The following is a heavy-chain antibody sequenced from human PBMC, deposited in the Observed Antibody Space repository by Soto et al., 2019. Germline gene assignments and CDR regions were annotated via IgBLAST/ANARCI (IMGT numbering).Heavy chain of an antibody. CDR2: INHSGST. J-gene: IGHJ6*02. Sequence: SETLSLTCAVYGGSFSGYYWSWIRQPPGKGLEWIGEINHSGSTNYNPSLKSRVTISVDTSKNQFSLKLSSVTAADTAVYYCARGRGWHNYYYYYGMDVWGQGTTVTVSS. V-gene: IGHV4-34*01. CDR3: ARGRGWHNYYYYYGMDV. D-gene: IGHD6-19*01. CDR1: GGSFSGYY.